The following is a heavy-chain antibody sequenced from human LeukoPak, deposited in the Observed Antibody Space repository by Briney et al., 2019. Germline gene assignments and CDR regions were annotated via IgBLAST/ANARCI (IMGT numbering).Heavy chain of an antibody. V-gene: IGHV1-2*02. D-gene: IGHD2-15*01. Sequence: ASVKVSCKASGYTLTAYYMHWVRQAPGQGLEWMGWMNPNSGAINYAQKFQGRVTMTRDTSISTAYMDLSRLISDDTAVYYCARVSQSRVVAAFDIWAKGQWSPSLQ. CDR2: MNPNSGAI. CDR1: GYTLTAYY. CDR3: ARVSQSRVVAAFDI. J-gene: IGHJ3*02.